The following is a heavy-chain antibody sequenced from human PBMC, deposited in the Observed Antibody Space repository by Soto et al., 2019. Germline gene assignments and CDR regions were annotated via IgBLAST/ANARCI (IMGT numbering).Heavy chain of an antibody. D-gene: IGHD3-3*01. Sequence: PSQTLSLTCAISGDSVSSNSAAWNWIRQSPSRGLEWLGRTYYRSKWYNDYAVSVKSRITINPDTSKNKFSLQLNSVTPEDTAVYYCAYTKYYDFWSGYANNWFDPWGQGTMVTVSS. CDR1: GDSVSSNSAA. V-gene: IGHV6-1*01. J-gene: IGHJ5*02. CDR2: TYYRSKWYN. CDR3: AYTKYYDFWSGYANNWFDP.